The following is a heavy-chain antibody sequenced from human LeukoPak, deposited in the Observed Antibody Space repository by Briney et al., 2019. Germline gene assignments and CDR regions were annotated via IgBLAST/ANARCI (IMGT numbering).Heavy chain of an antibody. Sequence: SETLSLTCTVSGGSISSYHWSWIRQPPGKGLEWIGYIYYTGSTNYNPSLKSRVTISLDTSKNQFSLKLSSMTAADTAVYYCARQRVNKWNNLWSFDYWGQGTLVTVSS. J-gene: IGHJ4*02. V-gene: IGHV4-59*08. CDR1: GGSISSYH. CDR3: ARQRVNKWNNLWSFDY. CDR2: IYYTGST. D-gene: IGHD1/OR15-1a*01.